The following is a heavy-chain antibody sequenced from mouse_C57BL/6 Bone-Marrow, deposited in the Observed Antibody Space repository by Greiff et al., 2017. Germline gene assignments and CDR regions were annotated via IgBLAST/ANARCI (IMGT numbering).Heavy chain of an antibody. CDR2: IYPRSGNT. Sequence: VKVVESGAELARPGASVKLSCKASGYTFTSYGISWVKQRTGQGLEWIGEIYPRSGNTYYNEKFKGKATLTADKSSSTAYMELRSLTSEDSAVYFCARETTVVATDFDYWGQGTTLTVSS. CDR3: ARETTVVATDFDY. CDR1: GYTFTSYG. V-gene: IGHV1-81*01. D-gene: IGHD1-1*01. J-gene: IGHJ2*01.